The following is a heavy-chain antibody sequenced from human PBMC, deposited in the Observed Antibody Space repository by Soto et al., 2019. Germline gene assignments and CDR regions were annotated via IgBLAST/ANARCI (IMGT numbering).Heavy chain of an antibody. J-gene: IGHJ4*02. CDR2: ISGSDDST. CDR1: GFTVSSYA. D-gene: IGHD6-6*01. CDR3: AKRSSSSTFDY. Sequence: GGSLRLSCAASGFTVSSYARSWVRQAPGKGLEWVSVISGSDDSTYYADSVKGRFTISRDNSKNTLYLQMNSLRAEDTAVYYCAKRSSSSTFDYWGQGTLVTVSS. V-gene: IGHV3-23*01.